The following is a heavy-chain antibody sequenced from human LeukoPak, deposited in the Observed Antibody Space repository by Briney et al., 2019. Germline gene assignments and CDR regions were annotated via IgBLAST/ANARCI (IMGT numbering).Heavy chain of an antibody. CDR3: ARNRGWLQFDY. Sequence: GGSLRLSCAASGFTFSSYAMSWVRRAPGKGLEWVSAISVGGDSTYYADSVKGRFSISRDNSKNTLYLQMNSLRAEDTAVYYCARNRGWLQFDYWGQGTLVTVSS. CDR2: ISVGGDST. V-gene: IGHV3-23*01. CDR1: GFTFSSYA. J-gene: IGHJ4*02. D-gene: IGHD5-12*01.